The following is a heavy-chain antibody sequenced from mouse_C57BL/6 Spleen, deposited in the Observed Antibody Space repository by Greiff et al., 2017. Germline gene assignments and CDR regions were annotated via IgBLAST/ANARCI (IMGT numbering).Heavy chain of an antibody. CDR1: GYTFTSYW. CDR3: ALWGVVAQFAY. D-gene: IGHD1-1*01. J-gene: IGHJ3*01. Sequence: QVQLQQPGAELVKPGASVKVSCKASGYTFTSYWMHWVKQRPGQGLEWIGRIHPSDSDTNYNQKFKGKATLTVDKSSSTAYMQLSSLTSEDSAVDYCALWGVVAQFAYWGQGTLVTVSA. V-gene: IGHV1-74*01. CDR2: IHPSDSDT.